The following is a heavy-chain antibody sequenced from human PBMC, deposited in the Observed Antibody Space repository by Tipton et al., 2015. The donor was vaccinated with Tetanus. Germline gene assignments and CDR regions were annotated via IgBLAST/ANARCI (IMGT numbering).Heavy chain of an antibody. Sequence: QSGPEVKMPGSSVTVSCKASGGTFSNYGINWVRQAPGQGLEWMGGIVPNSGGTNYAQKFQGRVTMTRDTSISTAYMELSRLTSDDTAVYYCYCESYLHWGQGTLVTVSS. CDR3: YCESYLH. J-gene: IGHJ4*02. V-gene: IGHV1-2*02. D-gene: IGHD1-26*01. CDR1: GGTFSNYG. CDR2: IVPNSGGT.